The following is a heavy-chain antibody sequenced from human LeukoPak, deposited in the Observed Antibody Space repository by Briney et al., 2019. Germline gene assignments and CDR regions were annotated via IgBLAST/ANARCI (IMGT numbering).Heavy chain of an antibody. Sequence: PGGSLRLSCAASGFTFSSYAMSWVRQAPGKGLEWVSAISGSGGSTYYADSVKGRFTISRDNSKSTLYLQMNSLRAADTAVYYCARYSSSWFGRIHGMDVWGQGTTVTVSS. CDR1: GFTFSSYA. CDR3: ARYSSSWFGRIHGMDV. CDR2: ISGSGGST. J-gene: IGHJ6*02. D-gene: IGHD6-13*01. V-gene: IGHV3-23*01.